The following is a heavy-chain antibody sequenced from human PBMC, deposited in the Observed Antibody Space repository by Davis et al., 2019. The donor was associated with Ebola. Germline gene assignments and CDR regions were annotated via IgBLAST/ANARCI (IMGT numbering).Heavy chain of an antibody. Sequence: AASVKVSCKASGGTFSSYAISWVRQAPGQGLEWMGRIIPILGIANYAQKFQGRITMTRNISISTAYMELSSLRSDDTAVYYCARDDKGGRWSWFDPWGQGTLVTVSS. CDR2: IIPILGIA. D-gene: IGHD4-23*01. V-gene: IGHV1-69*04. CDR1: GGTFSSYA. CDR3: ARDDKGGRWSWFDP. J-gene: IGHJ5*02.